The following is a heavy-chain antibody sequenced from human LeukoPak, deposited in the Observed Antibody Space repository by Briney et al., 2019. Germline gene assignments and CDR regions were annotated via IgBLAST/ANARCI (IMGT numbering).Heavy chain of an antibody. Sequence: SETLSLTRTVSGGSISSYYWSWLRQPPGKGLEWIGYIYYSGSTNYNPSLKSRVTISVDTSKNQFSLKLSSVTAADTDVYYCAREGFWSGSFDYWGQGTLVTVSS. CDR2: IYYSGST. CDR3: AREGFWSGSFDY. J-gene: IGHJ4*02. V-gene: IGHV4-59*01. CDR1: GGSISSYY. D-gene: IGHD3-3*01.